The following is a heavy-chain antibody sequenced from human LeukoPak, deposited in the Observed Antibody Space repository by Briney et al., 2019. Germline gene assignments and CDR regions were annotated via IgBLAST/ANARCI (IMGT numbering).Heavy chain of an antibody. Sequence: PGGSLRLSCAASGFTVSSNYMNWVRQAPGKGLEWVSAISGSGGSTYYADSVKGRFTISRDNSKNTLYLQMNSLRAEDTAVYYCAKLQAQNYDFWSGDNYYYYYYMDVWGKGTTVTVSS. CDR2: ISGSGGST. CDR1: GFTVSSNY. V-gene: IGHV3-23*01. D-gene: IGHD3-3*01. J-gene: IGHJ6*03. CDR3: AKLQAQNYDFWSGDNYYYYYYMDV.